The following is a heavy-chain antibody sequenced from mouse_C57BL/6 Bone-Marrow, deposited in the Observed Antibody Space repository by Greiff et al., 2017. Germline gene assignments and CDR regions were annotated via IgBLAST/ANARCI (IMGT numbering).Heavy chain of an antibody. D-gene: IGHD1-1*01. J-gene: IGHJ2*01. CDR1: GYTFTDYY. Sequence: VQLQQSGPELVKPGASVKISCKASGYTFTDYYMNWVKQSHGKSLEWIGDINPNNGGTSYNQKFKGKATLTVDKSSSTSYMEPRILTSEASAVYYCAREGITTVVEDYWGQGTTLTVSS. CDR2: INPNNGGT. CDR3: AREGITTVVEDY. V-gene: IGHV1-26*01.